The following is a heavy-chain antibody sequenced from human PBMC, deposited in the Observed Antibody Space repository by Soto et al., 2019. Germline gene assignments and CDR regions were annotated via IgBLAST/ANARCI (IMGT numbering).Heavy chain of an antibody. V-gene: IGHV3-21*01. CDR1: GFTLSSYS. J-gene: IGHJ1*01. Sequence: GGSLRLSCSASGFTLSSYSMNWVRQAPGKGLEWVSSISSSSSYIYYADSVKGRFTISRDNAKNSLYLQMNSLRAEDTAVYYCARGTHNYDFWSGTDAEYFQHWGQGT. D-gene: IGHD3-3*01. CDR3: ARGTHNYDFWSGTDAEYFQH. CDR2: ISSSSSYI.